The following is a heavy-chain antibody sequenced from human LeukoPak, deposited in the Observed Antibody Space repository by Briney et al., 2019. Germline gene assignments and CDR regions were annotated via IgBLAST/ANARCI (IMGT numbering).Heavy chain of an antibody. V-gene: IGHV3-23*01. CDR2: ISRAGDRT. CDR3: AKTPETFYYDFSGYYYYFDY. Sequence: PGGSLRLSCAGSGFVFSTYDMGWVRQAPGKGLEWVSSISRAGDRTYYEDSVKGRFTISRDNSRNTMFLQMTGLRAEDTAIYYCAKTPETFYYDFSGYYYYFDYWGQGTLVTVSS. CDR1: GFVFSTYD. D-gene: IGHD3-22*01. J-gene: IGHJ4*02.